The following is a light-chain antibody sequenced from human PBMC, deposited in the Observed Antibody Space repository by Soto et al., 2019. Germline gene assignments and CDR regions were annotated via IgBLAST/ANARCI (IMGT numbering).Light chain of an antibody. Sequence: AIRMTQSPSSLSASTGDRVTITCRASKGITNYLVWYQQKPGKAPKVLIHAASTLQSGVSSRFSGSGSGTDFTLTISCLQAEDFATYYCQQYYTFPLTFGQGTTVEV. CDR3: QQYYTFPLT. V-gene: IGKV1-8*01. CDR1: KGITNY. J-gene: IGKJ1*01. CDR2: AAS.